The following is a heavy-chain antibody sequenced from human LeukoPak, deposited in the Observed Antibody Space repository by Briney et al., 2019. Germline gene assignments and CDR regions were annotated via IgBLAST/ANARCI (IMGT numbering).Heavy chain of an antibody. D-gene: IGHD4-17*01. J-gene: IGHJ4*01. CDR2: ISGSGGAT. V-gene: IGHV3-64D*06. CDR1: GFTFSSYA. CDR3: VSLPRTTVTTSGDY. Sequence: PGGSLRLSCSASGFTFSSYAMHWVRQAPGKGLEYVSAISGSGGATYYADSVKGRFTISRDNSKNTLYLQMSSLRPEDTAVYYCVSLPRTTVTTSGDYWGQEPWSPSP.